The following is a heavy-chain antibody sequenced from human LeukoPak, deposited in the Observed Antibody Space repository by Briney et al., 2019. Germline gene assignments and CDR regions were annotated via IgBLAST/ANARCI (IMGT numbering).Heavy chain of an antibody. V-gene: IGHV4-59*01. CDR1: GGSINSYY. CDR3: ASFSSRAFNWFDP. Sequence: SETLSLTCTVSGGSINSYYWNWIRQPPGKGLEWIGYIYYSGSTNYNPSLKSRVTISVDTSKNQLSLKLSSVTAADTAVYYCASFSSRAFNWFDPWGQGTLVTVSS. CDR2: IYYSGST. J-gene: IGHJ5*02.